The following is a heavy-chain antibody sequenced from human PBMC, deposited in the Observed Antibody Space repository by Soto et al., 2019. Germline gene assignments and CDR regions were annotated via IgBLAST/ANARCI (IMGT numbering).Heavy chain of an antibody. Sequence: DVYLVESGGGLVQPGGSLRLSCTASGFTLSSYSMNWFRQAPGKGPEWVSHISSNSDTVDYADSVKGRFTISRDNARNSLSLQMNSLRAEDTAGYYCARVGLKFLLGGEFFQVWGQGTLVTVSS. V-gene: IGHV3-48*01. CDR3: ARVGLKFLLGGEFFQV. CDR1: GFTLSSYS. J-gene: IGHJ1*01. D-gene: IGHD3-16*01. CDR2: ISSNSDTV.